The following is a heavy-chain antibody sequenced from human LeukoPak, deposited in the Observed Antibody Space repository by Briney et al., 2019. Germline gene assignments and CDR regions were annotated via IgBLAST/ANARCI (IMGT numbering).Heavy chain of an antibody. CDR3: ARGGVDGMDV. V-gene: IGHV3-48*02. Sequence: GGSLRLSCAASGFTFNTYSMNWVRQAPGKGLEWVSYISTGSSTIYYADSVKDRFTISRDNAKNSLYLQMNSLRDEDTAMYYCARGGVDGMDVWGHGTTVTVSS. CDR2: ISTGSSTI. CDR1: GFTFNTYS. D-gene: IGHD2-8*02. J-gene: IGHJ6*02.